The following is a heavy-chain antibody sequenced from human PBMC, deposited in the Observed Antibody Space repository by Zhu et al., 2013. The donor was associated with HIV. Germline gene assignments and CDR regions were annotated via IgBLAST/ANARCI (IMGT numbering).Heavy chain of an antibody. Sequence: QVQLQESGPGLVKPSEALSLTCTVSGGSISSYYWSWIRQPPGKGLEWLGYISQSGNTKYNPSLESRVTISKETSKNVFSLRLTSVTAADTAMYYCAKEGSNKAVDYWGPGLLVTVSS. CDR1: GGSISSYY. V-gene: IGHV4-59*12. J-gene: IGHJ4*02. D-gene: IGHD3-10*01. CDR3: AKEGSNKAVDY. CDR2: ISQSGNT.